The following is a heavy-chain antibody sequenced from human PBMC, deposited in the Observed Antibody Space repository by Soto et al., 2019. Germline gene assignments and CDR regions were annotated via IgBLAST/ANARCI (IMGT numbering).Heavy chain of an antibody. V-gene: IGHV1-3*01. J-gene: IGHJ6*03. CDR2: INAGNGNT. CDR3: ARGRWLQLYYYYYYMDV. D-gene: IGHD5-18*01. Sequence: ASVKVSCEACGDAFTSYAMHWVRQAPGQRLEWMGWINAGNGNTKYSQKFQGRVTITRDTSASTAYMELSSLRSEDTAVYYCARGRWLQLYYYYYYMDVWGKGTTVTVSS. CDR1: GDAFTSYA.